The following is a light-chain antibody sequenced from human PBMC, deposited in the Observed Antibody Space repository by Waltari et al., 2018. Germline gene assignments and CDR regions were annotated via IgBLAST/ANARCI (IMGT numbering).Light chain of an antibody. J-gene: IGLJ3*02. CDR1: SSNIGSNT. CDR3: AAWDDSLNGWV. V-gene: IGLV1-44*01. Sequence: QSVLTQPPSASGTPGQRVTISCSGSSSNIGSNTVNWYQQLPGTAPQLPIYSNNQRPSGVPDRFSGSNSGTSASLAISGLQSEDEAEYYCAAWDDSLNGWVFGGGTKLTVL. CDR2: SNN.